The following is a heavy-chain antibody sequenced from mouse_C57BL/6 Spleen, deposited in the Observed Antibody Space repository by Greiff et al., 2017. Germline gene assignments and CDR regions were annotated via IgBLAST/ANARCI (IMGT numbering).Heavy chain of an antibody. CDR1: GYTFTSYW. CDR2: IDPSDSET. J-gene: IGHJ2*01. V-gene: IGHV1-52*01. Sequence: QVQLKQPGAELVRPGSSVKLSCKASGYTFTSYWMHWVKQRPIQGLEWIGNIDPSDSETHYNQKFKDKATLTVDKSSSTAYMQLSNLTSEDSAVYYCARSVDYFDYWGQGTTLTVSS. CDR3: ARSVDYFDY.